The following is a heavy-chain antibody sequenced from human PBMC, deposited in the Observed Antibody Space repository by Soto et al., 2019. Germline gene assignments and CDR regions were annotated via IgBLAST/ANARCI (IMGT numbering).Heavy chain of an antibody. D-gene: IGHD3-3*01. Sequence: PGGSLRLSCAASAFTFSSYWMSWVRQAPGKGLEWVANIKQDGSEKYYVDSVKGRFTISRDNSKNSLYLQMNSLRAEDTAVYYCARDIVGPLKTIFGVVRGFDIWGQGTMVTVSS. CDR1: AFTFSSYW. CDR2: IKQDGSEK. J-gene: IGHJ3*02. CDR3: ARDIVGPLKTIFGVVRGFDI. V-gene: IGHV3-7*01.